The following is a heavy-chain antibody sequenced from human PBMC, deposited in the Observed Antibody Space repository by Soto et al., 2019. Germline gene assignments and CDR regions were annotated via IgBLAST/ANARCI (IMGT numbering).Heavy chain of an antibody. Sequence: EVQLVESGGGLVQPGGSLRLSCAASGFTFSSYSMNWVRQAPGKGLEWVSYISSSSSTIYYADSVKGRFTISRDNAKNSLDLKMNSLRAEDTAVYYWAREADYGNWFDPWGQGTLVTVSS. CDR2: ISSSSSTI. V-gene: IGHV3-48*01. CDR1: GFTFSSYS. D-gene: IGHD4-17*01. CDR3: AREADYGNWFDP. J-gene: IGHJ5*02.